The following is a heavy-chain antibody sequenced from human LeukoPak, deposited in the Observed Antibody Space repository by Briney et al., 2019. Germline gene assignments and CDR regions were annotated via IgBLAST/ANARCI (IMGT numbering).Heavy chain of an antibody. D-gene: IGHD3-9*01. Sequence: GGSLRLSCTASGFTFGDYAMSWFRQAPGKGLEWVGFIRSKAYGGTTEYAASVKGRFTISRDDSKSIAYLQMNSLKTEDTAVYYCTRSQVVLRYFDWYPHYFDYWGQGTLVTVSS. V-gene: IGHV3-49*03. J-gene: IGHJ4*02. CDR1: GFTFGDYA. CDR3: TRSQVVLRYFDWYPHYFDY. CDR2: IRSKAYGGTT.